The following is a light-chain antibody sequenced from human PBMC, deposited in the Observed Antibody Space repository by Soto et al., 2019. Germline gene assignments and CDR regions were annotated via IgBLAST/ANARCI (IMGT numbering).Light chain of an antibody. V-gene: IGKV3D-15*01. CDR2: GAS. J-gene: IGKJ1*01. CDR3: QQYGTSPRWT. CDR1: QHIGTY. Sequence: EIVMTQSPATLSVSPGETFTLSCRASQHIGTYLAWYQHKPGQAPSVLLFGASTRANGVPPSFSGSGSGTDFTLTISRLDPADFAVYYCQQYGTSPRWTFGQGTKGDI.